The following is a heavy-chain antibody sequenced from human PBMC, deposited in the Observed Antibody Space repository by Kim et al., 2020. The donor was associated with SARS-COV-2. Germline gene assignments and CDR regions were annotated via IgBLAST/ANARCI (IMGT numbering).Heavy chain of an antibody. D-gene: IGHD6-13*01. CDR2: INEGGSVT. J-gene: IGHJ1*01. Sequence: GGSLRLSCAASGIIVSNNGMHWVRQVPGKGLVWVSHINEGGSVTNYLDAVKGRFTISRDNAKNTLYLQMNSLRAEDTAVYYCARGGAAGLACWGRGTLV. V-gene: IGHV3-74*01. CDR3: ARGGAAGLAC. CDR1: GIIVSNNG.